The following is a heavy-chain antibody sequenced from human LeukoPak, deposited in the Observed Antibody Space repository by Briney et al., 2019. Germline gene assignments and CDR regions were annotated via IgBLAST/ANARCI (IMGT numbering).Heavy chain of an antibody. V-gene: IGHV3-30*03. CDR2: ISYDGSNK. CDR1: GVTFSSYS. J-gene: IGHJ3*02. D-gene: IGHD2-2*01. CDR3: ASPLIVVVPAPAMDAFDI. Sequence: GGSLRLSCAASGVTFSSYSMNWVRQAPGKGLEWVAVISYDGSNKYYADSVKGRFTISRDNSKNTLYLQMNSLRAEDTAVYYCASPLIVVVPAPAMDAFDIWGQGTMVTVSS.